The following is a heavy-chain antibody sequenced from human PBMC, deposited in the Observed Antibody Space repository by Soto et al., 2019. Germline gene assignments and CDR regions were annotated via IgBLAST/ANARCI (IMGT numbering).Heavy chain of an antibody. CDR2: IIPIFGTA. V-gene: IGHV1-69*01. J-gene: IGHJ1*01. CDR1: GGTFSSYA. D-gene: IGHD6-13*01. CDR3: ARVSLYSSSQDAEYFRH. Sequence: QVQLVQSGAEVKKPGSSVKVSCKASGGTFSSYAISWVRQAPGQGLEWMGGIIPIFGTANYAQKFQGRVTITAAESTSTAYMELSSLRSEDTAVYYCARVSLYSSSQDAEYFRHWGQGTLVTVSS.